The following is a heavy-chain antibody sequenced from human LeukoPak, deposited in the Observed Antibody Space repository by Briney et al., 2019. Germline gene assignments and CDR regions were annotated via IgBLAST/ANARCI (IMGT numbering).Heavy chain of an antibody. V-gene: IGHV1-69*05. CDR3: ARGGRNCSGGSCPYYFDY. CDR2: IIPIFGTA. Sequence: SVKVSCRASGGTFSSYAISWVRQAPGQGLEWMGGIIPIFGTANYAQKFQGRVTITTDESTSTAYMELSSLRSEDTAVYYCARGGRNCSGGSCPYYFDYWGQGTLVTVSS. CDR1: GGTFSSYA. J-gene: IGHJ4*02. D-gene: IGHD2-15*01.